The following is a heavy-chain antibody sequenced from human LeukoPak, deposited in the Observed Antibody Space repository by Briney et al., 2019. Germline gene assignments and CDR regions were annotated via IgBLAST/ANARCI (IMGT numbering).Heavy chain of an antibody. Sequence: GGSLRLSCAASGFTFSSYGMHWVRQAPGKGLEWVAVISYDGSNKYYADSVKGRFTISRDNAKNSLYLQMNSLRAEDTAVYYCARDGVYCSSTSCLPVPAFDIWGQGTMVTVSS. CDR3: ARDGVYCSSTSCLPVPAFDI. D-gene: IGHD2-2*01. V-gene: IGHV3-30*03. J-gene: IGHJ3*02. CDR2: ISYDGSNK. CDR1: GFTFSSYG.